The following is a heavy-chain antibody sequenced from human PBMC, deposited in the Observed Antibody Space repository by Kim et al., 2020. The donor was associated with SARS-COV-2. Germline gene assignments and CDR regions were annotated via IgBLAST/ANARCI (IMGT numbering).Heavy chain of an antibody. CDR2: INPSGGST. J-gene: IGHJ4*02. V-gene: IGHV1-46*01. CDR1: GYTFTSYY. CDR3: ARAWSALAPQRNYYFDY. D-gene: IGHD2-8*02. Sequence: ASVKVSCKASGYTFTSYYMHWVRQAPGQGLEWMGIINPSGGSTSYAQKFQGRVTMTRDTSTSTVYMELSSLRSEDTAVYYCARAWSALAPQRNYYFDYWGQGTLVTVSS.